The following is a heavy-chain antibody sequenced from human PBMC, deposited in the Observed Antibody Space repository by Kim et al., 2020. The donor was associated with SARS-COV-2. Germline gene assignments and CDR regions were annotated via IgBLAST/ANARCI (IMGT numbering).Heavy chain of an antibody. CDR1: GGSISSSNW. Sequence: SETLSLTCAVSGGSISSSNWWSWVRQPPGKGLEWIGEIYHSGSTNYNPSLKSRVTISVDKSKNQFSLKLSSVTAADTAVYYCARETGYSSSWYWYYFDYWGQGTLVTVSS. V-gene: IGHV4-4*02. J-gene: IGHJ4*02. CDR2: IYHSGST. D-gene: IGHD6-13*01. CDR3: ARETGYSSSWYWYYFDY.